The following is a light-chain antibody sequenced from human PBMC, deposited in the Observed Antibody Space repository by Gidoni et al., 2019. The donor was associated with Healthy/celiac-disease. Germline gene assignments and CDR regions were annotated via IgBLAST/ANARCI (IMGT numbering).Light chain of an antibody. J-gene: IGKJ4*01. CDR3: QQYYSTPLT. Sequence: DIVMTQAPDSLAVSLGERATINCKSSQSVLYSSNNKNYLAWYQQKPGQPPKLLIYWASTRESGVPDRFSGSGSGTDFTLTISSLQAEDVAVYYCQQYYSTPLTFGGGIKVEI. V-gene: IGKV4-1*01. CDR1: QSVLYSSNNKNY. CDR2: WAS.